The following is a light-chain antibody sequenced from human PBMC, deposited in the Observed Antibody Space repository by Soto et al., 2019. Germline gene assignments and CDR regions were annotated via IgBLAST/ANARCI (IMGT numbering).Light chain of an antibody. CDR3: QQYNNWPYT. V-gene: IGKV3-15*01. J-gene: IGKJ2*01. CDR1: QSVNNF. Sequence: EIVMTQSPATLSVSPGERATLSCRSSQSVNNFLAWYQQKPDQAPRLLIYCASTRATGIPARFSGSGSGTEFTLTISSLQSEDFAVYFCQQYNNWPYTFGQGTKLEIK. CDR2: CAS.